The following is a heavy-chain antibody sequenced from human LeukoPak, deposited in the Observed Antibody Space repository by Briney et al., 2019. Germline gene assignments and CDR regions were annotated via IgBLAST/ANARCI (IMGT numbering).Heavy chain of an antibody. J-gene: IGHJ6*02. CDR1: GGSISSSSYY. D-gene: IGHD3-16*01. CDR3: AREKPLVGLRDGMDV. V-gene: IGHV4-39*07. CDR2: IYYSGST. Sequence: PSETLSLTCTVSGGSISSSSYYWGWIRQPPGKGLEWIGSIYYSGSTYYNPSLKSRVTISVDTSKNQFSLKLSSVTAADTAVYYCAREKPLVGLRDGMDVWGQGTTVTVSS.